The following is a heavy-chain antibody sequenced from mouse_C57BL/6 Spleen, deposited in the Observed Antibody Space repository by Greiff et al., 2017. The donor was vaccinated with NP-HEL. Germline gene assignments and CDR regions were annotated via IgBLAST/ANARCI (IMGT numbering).Heavy chain of an antibody. CDR3: ARCDYDSFAY. CDR2: INPNNGGT. D-gene: IGHD2-4*01. J-gene: IGHJ3*01. CDR1: GYTFTDYY. Sequence: EVQLQQSGPELVKPGASVKISCKASGYTFTDYYMNWVKQSHGKSLEWIGDINPNNGGTSYNQKFKGKATLTVDKSSSTAYMELRSLTSEDSAVYYCARCDYDSFAYWGQGTLVTVSA. V-gene: IGHV1-26*01.